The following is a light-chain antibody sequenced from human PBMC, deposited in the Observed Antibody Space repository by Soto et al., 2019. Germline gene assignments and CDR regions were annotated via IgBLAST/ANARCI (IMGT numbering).Light chain of an antibody. J-gene: IGKJ3*01. Sequence: EIVLTQYPGTMSLSPGETATLSCRASQSVSSSSLAWFQQKPGLAPRLLIYGVSSRATGVPDRFRGGGSETDFTLTVSRLEPEDFALYYCQQYGTSPFTFGPGTTVDFK. CDR3: QQYGTSPFT. V-gene: IGKV3-20*01. CDR1: QSVSSSS. CDR2: GVS.